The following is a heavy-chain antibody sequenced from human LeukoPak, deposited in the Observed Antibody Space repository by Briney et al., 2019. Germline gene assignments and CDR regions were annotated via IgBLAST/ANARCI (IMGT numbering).Heavy chain of an antibody. V-gene: IGHV3-23*01. CDR2: ISGSGGST. CDR3: TRYNVGFES. Sequence: PGGSLRLSCAVSGFTFSSYAVNWVRQAPGKGLEWVSAISGSGGSTYYADSVKGRFTISRDKSKNTLYLQMNSLKTEDTAVYYCTRYNVGFESWGQGTLVTVSS. J-gene: IGHJ4*02. CDR1: GFTFSSYA. D-gene: IGHD1-1*01.